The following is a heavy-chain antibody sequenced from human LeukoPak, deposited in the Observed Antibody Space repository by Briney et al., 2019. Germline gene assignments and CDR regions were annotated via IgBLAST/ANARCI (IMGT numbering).Heavy chain of an antibody. Sequence: GRSLRLSCAASGFTFSSYWMHWVRQAPGKGLVWVSRINSDGSSTSYADSVKGRFTISRDNAKNTLYLQMNSLRAEDTAVYYCARERAYYDILTGYSNWFDPWGQGTLVTVSS. V-gene: IGHV3-74*01. D-gene: IGHD3-9*01. CDR1: GFTFSSYW. CDR3: ARERAYYDILTGYSNWFDP. CDR2: INSDGSST. J-gene: IGHJ5*02.